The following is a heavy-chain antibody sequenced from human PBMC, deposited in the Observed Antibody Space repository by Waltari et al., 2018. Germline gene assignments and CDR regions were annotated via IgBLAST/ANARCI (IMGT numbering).Heavy chain of an antibody. Sequence: QVQLVQSGAAVKKPGSSVKVSCKAAGGTFSSYAISWVRQAPGQGLEWMGGIIPILGTANYAQKFQGRVTIIADESTSTAYMELSSLSSEETAVYYCARWEDTAMVYGYWGQGTLVTVSS. CDR2: IIPILGTA. CDR1: GGTFSSYA. CDR3: ARWEDTAMVYGY. V-gene: IGHV1-69*01. D-gene: IGHD5-18*01. J-gene: IGHJ4*02.